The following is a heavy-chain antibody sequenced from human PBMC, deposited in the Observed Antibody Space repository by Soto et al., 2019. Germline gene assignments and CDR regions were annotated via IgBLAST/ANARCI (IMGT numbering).Heavy chain of an antibody. Sequence: PSETLSLTCTVSGGSVNSGDYYWSCIRQPPGKGLEWIGYIYYSGSTNYSPSLKSRVTMSVDTSKNQFSLNLSSVTAADTAIYYCARHVVRGILRLDPWGQGSLVTVSS. J-gene: IGHJ5*02. CDR3: ARHVVRGILRLDP. V-gene: IGHV4-61*08. CDR2: IYYSGST. D-gene: IGHD3-10*01. CDR1: GGSVNSGDYY.